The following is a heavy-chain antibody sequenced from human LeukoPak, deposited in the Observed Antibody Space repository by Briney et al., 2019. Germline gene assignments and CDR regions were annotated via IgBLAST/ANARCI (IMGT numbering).Heavy chain of an antibody. CDR2: IYYRGNT. CDR1: GDSVSIYY. Sequence: SETLSLTCTVSGDSVSIYYWSWIRQPPGKGLEWIGYIYYRGNTNYNPSLKRRVTMAVDTSKNQFSLKVSSVTAADTAVYYCARAGNNWSFDYWGQGTLVTVSS. J-gene: IGHJ4*02. CDR3: ARAGNNWSFDY. V-gene: IGHV4-59*02. D-gene: IGHD1-1*01.